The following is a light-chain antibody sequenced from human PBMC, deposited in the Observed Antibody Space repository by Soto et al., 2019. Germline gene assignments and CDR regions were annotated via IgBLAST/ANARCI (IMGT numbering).Light chain of an antibody. J-gene: IGLJ2*01. CDR1: SSDVGSYKL. V-gene: IGLV2-23*01. CDR3: CSYAGSSTYVV. CDR2: EGS. Sequence: QSALTQPASVSGSPGQSFTISCTGTSSDVGSYKLVSWYQQHPGKAPKLMIYEGSKRPSGVSNRFSGSKSGNTASLTISGLQAEDEADYYCCSYAGSSTYVVFGGGTKLTVL.